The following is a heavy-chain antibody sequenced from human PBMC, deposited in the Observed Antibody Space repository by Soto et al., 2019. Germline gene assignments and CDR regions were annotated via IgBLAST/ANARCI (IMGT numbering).Heavy chain of an antibody. J-gene: IGHJ4*02. V-gene: IGHV3-64*01. Sequence: EVQLVESGGGLVQPGGSLRLSCAASGFTFSGYSMFWVRQAPGKGLEYVSAINTNGVNTFDAKSVKGRFTISRDNSKNKMYLQMGSLRAENMAVYYCARGRVEDSSGWATYFDYWGQGTLVTVSS. CDR3: ARGRVEDSSGWATYFDY. D-gene: IGHD6-19*01. CDR2: INTNGVNT. CDR1: GFTFSGYS.